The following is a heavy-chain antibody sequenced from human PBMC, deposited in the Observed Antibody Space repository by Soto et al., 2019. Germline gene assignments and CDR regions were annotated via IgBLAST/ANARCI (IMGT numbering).Heavy chain of an antibody. D-gene: IGHD2-8*01. CDR2: MNPNSGNT. Sequence: VPVKVYWKTSGYSNTRYVISWLRMNTGQGLEWMGWMNPNSGNTGYAQKFQGRVTMTRNTSISTAYMELSSLRSEDTAVYYCARGLVLMVYAIPFDYWGQGTLVTVSS. V-gene: IGHV1-8*01. J-gene: IGHJ4*02. CDR3: ARGLVLMVYAIPFDY. CDR1: GYSNTRYV.